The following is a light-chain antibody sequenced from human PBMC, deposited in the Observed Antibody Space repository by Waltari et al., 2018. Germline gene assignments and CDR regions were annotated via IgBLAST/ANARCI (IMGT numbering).Light chain of an antibody. Sequence: AIQVTQSPSSLSASVGDRVTITCRASQGIRNVLGWYQQKPRKAHKLLIYAASSLQIGVPSRFSGSGSGTDFTLTLSSLQPEDFATYYCLQVYSYPRTFGQGTKVEIK. CDR2: AAS. CDR1: QGIRNV. CDR3: LQVYSYPRT. V-gene: IGKV1-6*01. J-gene: IGKJ1*01.